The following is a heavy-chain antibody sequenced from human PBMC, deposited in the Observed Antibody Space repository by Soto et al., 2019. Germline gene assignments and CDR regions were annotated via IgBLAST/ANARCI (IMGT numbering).Heavy chain of an antibody. Sequence: QITLKESGPTLVKPTQTLTLTCAFSGFSLTSSGVAVAWIRQPPGKALEWLALIYWNDDRHYSPSLKNRLTITKDTSKNQVVLTVTNVDPVDTGTYYCARTPPSLYGSGSYYFDYWGQGTLVPVSS. J-gene: IGHJ4*02. D-gene: IGHD3-10*01. CDR1: GFSLTSSGVA. V-gene: IGHV2-5*04. CDR3: ARTPPSLYGSGSYYFDY. CDR2: IYWNDDR.